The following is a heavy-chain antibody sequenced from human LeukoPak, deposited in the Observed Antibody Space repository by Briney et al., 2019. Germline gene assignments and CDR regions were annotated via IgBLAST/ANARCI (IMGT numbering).Heavy chain of an antibody. J-gene: IGHJ4*02. V-gene: IGHV4-4*07. CDR3: AREWSSDGSGSYFDF. CDR1: GGSISNDY. D-gene: IGHD3-10*01. Sequence: SETLSLTCTVSGGSISNDYWSWIRQPAGRGLEWIGRIYRRGHINYNSSLKSRVTMSVDTSKNQFSLKLNSVTAADTAVYCCAREWSSDGSGSYFDFWGQGTLVTVSS. CDR2: IYRRGHI.